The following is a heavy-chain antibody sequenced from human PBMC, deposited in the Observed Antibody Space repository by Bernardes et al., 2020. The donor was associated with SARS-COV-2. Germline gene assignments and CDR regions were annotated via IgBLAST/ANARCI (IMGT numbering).Heavy chain of an antibody. CDR1: GFTFSSYA. V-gene: IGHV3-23*01. Sequence: GGSLRLSCAASGFTFSSYAMSWVRQAPGKGLEWVSVLSGSGAKTSHADSVKGRFTISRDNSKDTLYLQMNSLRAEDTAIYYCAKNPGFSYAEQFFEYWGQGTL. J-gene: IGHJ4*02. CDR3: AKNPGFSYAEQFFEY. D-gene: IGHD5-18*01. CDR2: LSGSGAKT.